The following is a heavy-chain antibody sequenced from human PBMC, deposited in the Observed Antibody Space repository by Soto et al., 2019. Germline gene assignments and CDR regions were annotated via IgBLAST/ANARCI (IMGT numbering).Heavy chain of an antibody. D-gene: IGHD6-19*01. Sequence: SETLSLTCPVSGASIDKYGYSWTWIRQRPGGDLEWLGSNNYRADTYYTPSLKSRITISLDTSQNQFSLWLTSMTAADTGMYYCARGGSGWKALNYFDSWGQGILVTVSS. CDR3: ARGGSGWKALNYFDS. J-gene: IGHJ4*02. CDR1: GASIDKYGYS. CDR2: NNYRADT. V-gene: IGHV4-31*03.